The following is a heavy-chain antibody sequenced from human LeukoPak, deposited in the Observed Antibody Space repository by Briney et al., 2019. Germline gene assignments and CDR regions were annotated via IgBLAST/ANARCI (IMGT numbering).Heavy chain of an antibody. J-gene: IGHJ4*02. D-gene: IGHD6-13*01. CDR1: GYTFTGYY. Sequence: GASVKVSCKASGYTFTGYYMHWVRRAPGQGLEWMGWINPNSGGTNYAQKFQGRVTMTRDTSISTAYMELSRLRSDDTAVYYCARVAYSASYYFDYWGQGTLVTVSS. CDR3: ARVAYSASYYFDY. V-gene: IGHV1-2*02. CDR2: INPNSGGT.